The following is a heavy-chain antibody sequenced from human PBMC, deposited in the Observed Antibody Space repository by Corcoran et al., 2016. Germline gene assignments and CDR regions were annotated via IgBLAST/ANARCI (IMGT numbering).Heavy chain of an antibody. V-gene: IGHV3-33*01. CDR3: ARIDCTGGSCRPYDYYGMDV. J-gene: IGHJ6*02. D-gene: IGHD2-15*01. CDR1: GFTFNTYG. CDR2: IWYDGSIK. Sequence: QVQLVESGGGVVQPGRSLTLSCAASGFTFNTYGMNWVRQAPGKGPEWVAVIWYDGSIKYYADSVKGRFTISRDNSKNTLYLQMNSLRAEDTALYYCARIDCTGGSCRPYDYYGMDVWGQGTTVTVSS.